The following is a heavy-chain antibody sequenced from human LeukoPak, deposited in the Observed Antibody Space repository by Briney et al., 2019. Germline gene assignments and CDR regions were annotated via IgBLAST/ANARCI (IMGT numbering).Heavy chain of an antibody. CDR2: MNPNSGNT. CDR1: GYTFTSYD. J-gene: IGHJ4*02. V-gene: IGHV1-8*01. Sequence: ASVKVSCKASGYTFTSYDINWVRQATGQGLEWMGWMNPNSGNTGYAQKFQGRVTMTRNTSISTAYMELSSLRSEDTAVYYCARGFFDGSGPGGDYFDYWGQGTLVTVSS. D-gene: IGHD3-10*01. CDR3: ARGFFDGSGPGGDYFDY.